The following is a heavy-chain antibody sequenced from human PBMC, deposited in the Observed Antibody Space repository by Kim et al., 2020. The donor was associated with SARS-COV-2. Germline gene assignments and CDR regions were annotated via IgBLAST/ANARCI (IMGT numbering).Heavy chain of an antibody. CDR2: INHSGIT. V-gene: IGHV4-34*01. CDR3: ARCHTYYGMDV. J-gene: IGHJ6*02. CDR1: GGSFSGYY. Sequence: SETLSLTCAVYGGSFSGYYWSWIRQPPGKGLEWIAEINHSGITTYTPSLKSRGTMSVDTAKNQISLKLTSVSAADTAVYYCARCHTYYGMDVWGQGTTVTVSS.